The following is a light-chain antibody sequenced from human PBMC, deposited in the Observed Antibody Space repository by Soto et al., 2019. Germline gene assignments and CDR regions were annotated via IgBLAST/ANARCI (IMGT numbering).Light chain of an antibody. CDR1: SSTVGGFNV. Sequence: QSALTQPASVSESPGQSITISCTGTSSTVGGFNVVSWYQQHPGKAPKLLIYDNNKRPSGIPDRFSGSKSGTSGTLDITGLQTGDEADYYCATWDGSLPGEVFGGGTKLTVL. J-gene: IGLJ2*01. CDR3: ATWDGSLPGEV. V-gene: IGLV1-51*01. CDR2: DNN.